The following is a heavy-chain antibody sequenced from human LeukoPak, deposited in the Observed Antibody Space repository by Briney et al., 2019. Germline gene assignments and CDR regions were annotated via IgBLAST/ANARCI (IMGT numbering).Heavy chain of an antibody. CDR1: GGSISSGIFY. CDR2: IDYSGST. D-gene: IGHD5-12*01. J-gene: IGHJ4*02. V-gene: IGHV4-39*01. Sequence: AETLSLTCTVSGGSISSGIFYWGGIRQPTGKGREWSVSIDYSGSTFDNSALARRITMTVHTPKNQLSLRQSSVTAEDTAVYFCARPIEGRGYDYPVFDYWGQGTLVTVSS. CDR3: ARPIEGRGYDYPVFDY.